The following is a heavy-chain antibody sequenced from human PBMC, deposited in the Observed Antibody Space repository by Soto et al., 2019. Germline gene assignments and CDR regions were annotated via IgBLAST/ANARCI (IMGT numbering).Heavy chain of an antibody. V-gene: IGHV4-34*01. D-gene: IGHD3-10*01. Sequence: QVQLQQWGAGLLKPSETLSLTCAVYGGSFSGCYWSWIRQPPGKGLEWIGEINHSGSTNYNPSLKSRVTISVDTSKNQFSLKLSSVTAADTAVYYCARARFDVLLWFGELSYYFDYWGQGTLVTVSS. CDR3: ARARFDVLLWFGELSYYFDY. J-gene: IGHJ4*02. CDR2: INHSGST. CDR1: GGSFSGCY.